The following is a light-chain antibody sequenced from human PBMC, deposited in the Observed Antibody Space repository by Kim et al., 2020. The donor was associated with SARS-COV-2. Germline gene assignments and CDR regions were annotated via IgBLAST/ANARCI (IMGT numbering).Light chain of an antibody. CDR3: ASWDARLNGWV. CDR2: YDE. J-gene: IGLJ2*01. CDR1: SSNVGSNA. Sequence: RQRVTISCSGSSSNVGSNAVNWYQRLPGKGHHLLIYYDELLPSGVASRFSGSKSGTLASLVISGLQSEDEADYYCASWDARLNGWVFGGGTQLTFL. V-gene: IGLV1-36*01.